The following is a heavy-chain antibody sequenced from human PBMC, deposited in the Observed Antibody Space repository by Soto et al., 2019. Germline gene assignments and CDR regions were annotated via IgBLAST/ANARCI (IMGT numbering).Heavy chain of an antibody. D-gene: IGHD1-1*01. J-gene: IGHJ4*02. CDR2: ISAHNGNT. Sequence: QVHLVQSGAEVKKPGASVKVSCKASGYTFTSYGITWVRQAPGQGLEWMGWISAHNGNTDYAQKLQGRVIVTRDTSTSTAYMELRSLRSDDPAVYHCARGRYGDYWGQGALVTVSS. V-gene: IGHV1-18*01. CDR1: GYTFTSYG. CDR3: ARGRYGDY.